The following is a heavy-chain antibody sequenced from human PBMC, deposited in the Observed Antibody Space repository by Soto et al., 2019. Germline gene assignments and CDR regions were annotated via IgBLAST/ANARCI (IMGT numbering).Heavy chain of an antibody. J-gene: IGHJ4*02. V-gene: IGHV3-72*01. CDR2: IRSKASGYTT. Sequence: VGSLRLSCAASGFIFSDQYMNWVRQGPGKGLEWLGRIRSKASGYTTEYAASVKGRFTISRDDSKNSLYLQMNSLKPEDTAVYFCARSHSSSWFHFDSWGQGPLVTAPQ. CDR1: GFIFSDQY. CDR3: ARSHSSSWFHFDS. D-gene: IGHD6-13*01.